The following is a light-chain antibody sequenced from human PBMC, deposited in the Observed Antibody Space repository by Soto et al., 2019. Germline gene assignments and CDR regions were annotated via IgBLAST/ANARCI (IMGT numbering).Light chain of an antibody. Sequence: QSALTQPASVSGSPGQSITISCSGTNNDIGNYDLVSWYQYHPDKAPKLIIYAGSKRPSGVSTRFSGSKSGNTASLTISGLQAEDEADYYCCSYAGTSAPYVFGSGT. CDR2: AGS. CDR1: NNDIGNYDL. J-gene: IGLJ1*01. V-gene: IGLV2-23*01. CDR3: CSYAGTSAPYV.